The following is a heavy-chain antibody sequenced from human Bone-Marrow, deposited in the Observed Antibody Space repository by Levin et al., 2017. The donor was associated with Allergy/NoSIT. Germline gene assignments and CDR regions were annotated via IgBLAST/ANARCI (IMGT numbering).Heavy chain of an antibody. Sequence: LGESLKISCSATGFDFSLYGMHWVRQAPGKGLEWLTLITSDGDNTYFLDSVKGRFTISRDNSRNTLYLDMNTLTEKDTAVYYCAKDARGRAFFGDLDFWGQGTTVIVSS. V-gene: IGHV3-30*18. CDR3: AKDARGRAFFGDLDF. CDR1: GFDFSLYG. D-gene: IGHD3-16*01. CDR2: ITSDGDNT. J-gene: IGHJ3*01.